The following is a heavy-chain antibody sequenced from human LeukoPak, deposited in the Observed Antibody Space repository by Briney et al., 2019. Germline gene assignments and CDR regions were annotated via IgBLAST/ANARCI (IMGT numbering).Heavy chain of an antibody. J-gene: IGHJ5*02. Sequence: PSQTLSLTCTVSGGSISSGAYYWRWIRQHPGKGLEWIGYIYYSGSTYYNPSLKSRVTISVDTSKNQFSLKLTSMTAADTAVYYCARGIWGDLSWFDPWGQGTLVTVSS. CDR3: ARGIWGDLSWFDP. V-gene: IGHV4-31*03. CDR1: GGSISSGAYY. D-gene: IGHD3-16*01. CDR2: IYYSGST.